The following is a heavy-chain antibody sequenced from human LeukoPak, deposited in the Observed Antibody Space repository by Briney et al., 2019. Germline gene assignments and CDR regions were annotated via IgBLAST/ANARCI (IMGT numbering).Heavy chain of an antibody. CDR3: ARGPSRFWSGYYNRGGFDY. J-gene: IGHJ4*02. D-gene: IGHD3-3*01. V-gene: IGHV4-59*12. CDR1: GDSISSYY. Sequence: PSETLSLTCTVSGDSISSYYWNWIRQPPGKGLEWIGYIYDSGSTNYNPSLKSRVTISVDTSKNQFSLKLSSVTAADTAVYYCARGPSRFWSGYYNRGGFDYWGQGTLVTVSS. CDR2: IYDSGST.